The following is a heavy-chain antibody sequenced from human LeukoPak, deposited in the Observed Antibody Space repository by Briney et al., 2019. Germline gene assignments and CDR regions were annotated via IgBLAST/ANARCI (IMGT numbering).Heavy chain of an antibody. D-gene: IGHD2-15*01. Sequence: ASVKVSCKAPGYTFTSYDINWVRQATGQGLEWMGWMNPNSGNTGYAQKFQGRVTMTRNTSISTAYMELSGLRSEDTAVYYCARGLGRDCSGGSCYSQNWFDPWGQGTLVTVSS. J-gene: IGHJ5*02. CDR2: MNPNSGNT. CDR3: ARGLGRDCSGGSCYSQNWFDP. CDR1: GYTFTSYD. V-gene: IGHV1-8*01.